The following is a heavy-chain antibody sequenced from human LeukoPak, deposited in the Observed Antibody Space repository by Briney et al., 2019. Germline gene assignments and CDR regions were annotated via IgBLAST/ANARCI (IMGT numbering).Heavy chain of an antibody. CDR1: GGSISSGGYS. J-gene: IGHJ3*02. D-gene: IGHD2-15*01. CDR3: ARGYCSGGSCYWYAFDI. Sequence: SETLSLTCAVSGGSISSGGYSWSWIRQPPGKGLEWIGYIYHSGSTYYNPSLKSRVTISVDRSKNQFSLKLSSVTAADTAVYYCARGYCSGGSCYWYAFDIWGQGTMVTVSS. CDR2: IYHSGST. V-gene: IGHV4-30-2*01.